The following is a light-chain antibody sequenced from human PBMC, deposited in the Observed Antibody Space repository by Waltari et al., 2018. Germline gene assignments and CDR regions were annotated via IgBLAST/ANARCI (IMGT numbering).Light chain of an antibody. J-gene: IGLJ1*01. Sequence: QSALTQPRSVSGSPGHSVTISCTGSSSNVGGYNYVSWYQHHPVKAPKLIIYDVNKRPSGVPDRFSGSKSGDTASLTISGLQVEDEADYYCCSYAGSYTYVFGTGTKVTV. CDR2: DVN. CDR3: CSYAGSYTYV. V-gene: IGLV2-11*01. CDR1: SSNVGGYNY.